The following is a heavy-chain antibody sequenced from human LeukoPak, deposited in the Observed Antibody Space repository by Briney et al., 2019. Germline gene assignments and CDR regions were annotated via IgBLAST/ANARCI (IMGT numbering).Heavy chain of an antibody. J-gene: IGHJ4*02. Sequence: PGGSLRLSCAASGFTFSDYWIHWVRQAPGKGLVWVSRINTDGSITNYADSVKGRFSISRDNAKNTLYLQMSSLGAEDTAVYYCARDRGPRTGFMVREAYDYWGQGTLVTVSS. CDR3: ARDRGPRTGFMVREAYDY. CDR1: GFTFSDYW. D-gene: IGHD3-10*01. V-gene: IGHV3-74*01. CDR2: INTDGSIT.